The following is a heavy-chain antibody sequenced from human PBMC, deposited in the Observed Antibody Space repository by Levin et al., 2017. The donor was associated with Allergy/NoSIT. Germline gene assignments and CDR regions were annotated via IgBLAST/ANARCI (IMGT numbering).Heavy chain of an antibody. CDR2: INPNSGGT. J-gene: IGHJ4*02. CDR1: GYTFTGYY. CDR3: AGPCSGGSCYYAY. Sequence: GASVKVSCKASGYTFTGYYMHWVRQAPGQGLEWMGWINPNSGGTNYAQKFQGRVTMTRDTSISTAYMELSRLRSDDTAVYYCAGPCSGGSCYYAYWGQGTLVTVSS. D-gene: IGHD2-15*01. V-gene: IGHV1-2*02.